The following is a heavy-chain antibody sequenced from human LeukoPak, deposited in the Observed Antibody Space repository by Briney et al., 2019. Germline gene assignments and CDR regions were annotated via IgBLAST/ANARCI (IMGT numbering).Heavy chain of an antibody. CDR3: AKELNYDSSGYFVRSGFY. Sequence: GGSLRLSCAASGFTFSSYSMNWVRQAPGKGLEWVSAISGSGGSTYYADSVKGRFTISRDNSKNTLYLQMNSLRAEDTAVYYCAKELNYDSSGYFVRSGFYWGQGTLVTVSS. D-gene: IGHD3-22*01. V-gene: IGHV3-23*01. CDR2: ISGSGGST. CDR1: GFTFSSYS. J-gene: IGHJ4*02.